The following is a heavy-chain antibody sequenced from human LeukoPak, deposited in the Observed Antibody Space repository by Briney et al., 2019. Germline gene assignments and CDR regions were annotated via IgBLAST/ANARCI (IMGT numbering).Heavy chain of an antibody. CDR3: ARDRGYSYGHYYFDY. CDR1: GYTFTGYY. D-gene: IGHD5-18*01. Sequence: ASVKVSCKASGYTFTGYYMHWVRQAPGQGLEWMGIINPSGGSTSYAQKFQGRVTMTRDMSTSTVYMELSSLRSEDTAVYYCARDRGYSYGHYYFDYWGQGTLVTVSS. CDR2: INPSGGST. J-gene: IGHJ4*02. V-gene: IGHV1-46*01.